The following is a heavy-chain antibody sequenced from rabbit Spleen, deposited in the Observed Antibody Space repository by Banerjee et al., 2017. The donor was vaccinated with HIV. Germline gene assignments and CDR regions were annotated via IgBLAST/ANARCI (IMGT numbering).Heavy chain of an antibody. CDR1: GFSLSNNYV. CDR2: IYPGSGAT. D-gene: IGHD1-1*01. Sequence: QSLEESGGDLVKPGASLTLTCTASGFSLSNNYVMCWVRQAPGKGLEWIACIYPGSGATYYASWAKGRFTISSTSSTTVTLQMTSLTAADTATYFCARDPYTTASSAYPFNLWGQGTLVTVS. CDR3: ARDPYTTASSAYPFNL. J-gene: IGHJ4*01. V-gene: IGHV1S40*01.